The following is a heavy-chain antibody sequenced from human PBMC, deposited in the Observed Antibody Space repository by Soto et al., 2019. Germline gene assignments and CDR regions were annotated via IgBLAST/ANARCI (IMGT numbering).Heavy chain of an antibody. CDR3: AKAATVVTLYYFDY. CDR1: GFTFNNYG. CDR2: ITDSGGST. V-gene: IGHV3-23*01. Sequence: GGSMRLSCAASGFTFNNYGMSWVRQAPGKGLEWVSAITDSGGSTYYADSVKGRFTISRDNSKNTVYLQMNSLRAEDTAVYYCAKAATVVTLYYFDYWGQGTLVTVSS. D-gene: IGHD4-17*01. J-gene: IGHJ4*02.